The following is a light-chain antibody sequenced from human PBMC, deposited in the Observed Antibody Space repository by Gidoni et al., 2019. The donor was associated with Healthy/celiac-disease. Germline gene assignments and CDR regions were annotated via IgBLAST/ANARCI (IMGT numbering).Light chain of an antibody. J-gene: IGKJ2*01. CDR1: QSISSY. V-gene: IGKV1-39*01. Sequence: DIQMTQSPSSLSASVGDRVTITCRASQSISSYLNWYQQKPGKAPKLLIYAASSLQSGVPSRFSGSGSWTDLTLTISSLQPEDFATYYCQQSYSTPETFGQGTKLEIK. CDR2: AAS. CDR3: QQSYSTPET.